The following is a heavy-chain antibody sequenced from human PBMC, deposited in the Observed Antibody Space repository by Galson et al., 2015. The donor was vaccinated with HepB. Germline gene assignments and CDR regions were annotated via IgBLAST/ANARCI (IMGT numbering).Heavy chain of an antibody. CDR3: AKEGWRTMVRGGYGMDV. CDR2: ISGSGGST. V-gene: IGHV3-23*01. D-gene: IGHD3-10*01. J-gene: IGHJ6*02. Sequence: SLRLSCAASGFTFSSYAMSWVRQAPGKGLEWVSAISGSGGSTYYADSVKGRFTISRDNSKNTLYLQMNSLRAEDTAVYYCAKEGWRTMVRGGYGMDVWGQGTTVTVSS. CDR1: GFTFSSYA.